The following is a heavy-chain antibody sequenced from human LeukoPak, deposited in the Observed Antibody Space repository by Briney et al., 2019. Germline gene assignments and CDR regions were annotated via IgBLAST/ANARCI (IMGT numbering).Heavy chain of an antibody. J-gene: IGHJ6*03. CDR3: AKGLKTGVGPYKGYHYYMDV. CDR1: GFTFSSYA. D-gene: IGHD3-10*01. Sequence: GGSLRLSCAASGFTFSSYAMSWVRQAPGKGLKWVSTINDNGAAPYCADSVKGRFTISRDNSYNTVSLQMNSLRDEDTGVYYCAKGLKTGVGPYKGYHYYMDVWGKGATVTVSS. CDR2: INDNGAAP. V-gene: IGHV3-23*01.